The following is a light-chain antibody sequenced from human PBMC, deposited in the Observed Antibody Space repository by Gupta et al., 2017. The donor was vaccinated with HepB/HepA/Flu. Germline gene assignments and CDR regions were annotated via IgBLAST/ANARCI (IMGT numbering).Light chain of an antibody. CDR1: QSVSSY. CDR2: DAS. CDR3: QQRSNCPWT. Sequence: EIVLTQSPATLSLSPGERATLSCRASQSVSSYIAWYQQKPGQAPRLLIYDASNRATGIPARFSGSGSGTDFTLTISSLEPEDFAVYYCQQRSNCPWTFGQGTKVEIK. J-gene: IGKJ1*01. V-gene: IGKV3-11*01.